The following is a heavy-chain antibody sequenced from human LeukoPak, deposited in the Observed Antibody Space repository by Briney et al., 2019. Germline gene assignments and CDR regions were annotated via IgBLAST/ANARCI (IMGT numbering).Heavy chain of an antibody. Sequence: GGSLRLSCAASGFTFSSYGMHWVRQAPGKGLEWVAVISYDGSNKYYADSVKGRFTISRDNSKNTLYLQMNSLRAEDTAVYYCAKISDPFDYWGQGTLVTVSS. D-gene: IGHD2-21*02. CDR1: GFTFSSYG. CDR3: AKISDPFDY. V-gene: IGHV3-30*18. J-gene: IGHJ4*02. CDR2: ISYDGSNK.